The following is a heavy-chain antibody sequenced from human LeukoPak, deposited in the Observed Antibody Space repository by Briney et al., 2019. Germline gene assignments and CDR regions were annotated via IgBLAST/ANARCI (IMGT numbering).Heavy chain of an antibody. CDR3: AKDVGPVLFDY. Sequence: GGPQRLSCAASGFTFNYYAMSWVRQAPGKGLEWVLTFSLSCSDTHYADSVRGRFTISRDNSKNTLYLQMTTLRVKDTAVYYCAKDVGPVLFDYWGQGTPVTVSS. D-gene: IGHD3/OR15-3a*01. CDR1: GFTFNYYA. J-gene: IGHJ4*02. CDR2: FSLSCSDT. V-gene: IGHV3-23*01.